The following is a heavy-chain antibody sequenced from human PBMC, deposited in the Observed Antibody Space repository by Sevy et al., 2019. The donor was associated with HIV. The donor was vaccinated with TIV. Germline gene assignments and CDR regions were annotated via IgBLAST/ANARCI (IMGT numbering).Heavy chain of an antibody. CDR3: VRDSLRGYDSWSGYLADY. J-gene: IGHJ4*02. D-gene: IGHD3-3*01. Sequence: ASVKVSCKASGYPFIAYYIHWVRQAPGQGPEWMGWIDPKSGNTGYSQNIRGRVPMTRDTSMSTAYMELSGLRSDDTAVYYCVRDSLRGYDSWSGYLADYWGQGTLVTVSS. CDR2: IDPKSGNT. V-gene: IGHV1-2*02. CDR1: GYPFIAYY.